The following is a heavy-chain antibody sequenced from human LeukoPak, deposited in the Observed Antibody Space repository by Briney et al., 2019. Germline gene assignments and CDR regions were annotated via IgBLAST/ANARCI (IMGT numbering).Heavy chain of an antibody. J-gene: IGHJ1*01. Sequence: PSETLSLICSVSGNSVINDNSIWSWIRQHPEKGLEWIGHFHPSGTTYYNPSLRSRLTISIDTSNNHLSLEMTSMTAADTAVYYCTKGADDYKTGYWGQGTLVTVSS. CDR1: GNSVINDNSI. D-gene: IGHD5-24*01. V-gene: IGHV4-31*02. CDR3: TKGADDYKTGY. CDR2: FHPSGTT.